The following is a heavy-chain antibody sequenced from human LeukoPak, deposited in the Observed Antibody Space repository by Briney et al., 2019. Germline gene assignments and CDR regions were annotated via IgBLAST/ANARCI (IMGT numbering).Heavy chain of an antibody. D-gene: IGHD4-17*01. CDR3: ARGDGSHDYGDYGALGY. Sequence: GASVKVSCKASGYTFTNYDIIWVRQATGQGLEWIGWVNPNSGNTDYAQKFRGRVTMTRDTSISTAYMELNSLRSEDTAVYYCARGDGSHDYGDYGALGYWGQGTLVTVSS. J-gene: IGHJ4*02. CDR2: VNPNSGNT. CDR1: GYTFTNYD. V-gene: IGHV1-8*01.